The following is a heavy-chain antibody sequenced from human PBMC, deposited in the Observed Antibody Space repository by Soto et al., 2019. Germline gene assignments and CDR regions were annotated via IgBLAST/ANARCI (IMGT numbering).Heavy chain of an antibody. J-gene: IGHJ6*02. CDR1: GGTFSSYA. V-gene: IGHV1-69*06. Sequence: QVQLVQSGADVKKPGSSVKVSCKASGGTFSSYAISWVRQAPGQGLEWMGGIIPIFGTTNYARRFQGRVTITADKSTSTAYMEPRSLRSEDTAVYYCARGTRSGSYYYYGLDVWGQGTTVTVSS. CDR2: IIPIFGTT. CDR3: ARGTRSGSYYYYGLDV. D-gene: IGHD1-26*01.